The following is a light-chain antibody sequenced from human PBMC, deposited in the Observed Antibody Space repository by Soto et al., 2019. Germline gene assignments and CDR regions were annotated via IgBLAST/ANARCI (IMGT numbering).Light chain of an antibody. CDR1: SSDVGGYNY. CDR2: DVS. V-gene: IGLV2-14*01. Sequence: QSVLTQPASVSGSPGQSITISCTGTSSDVGGYNYVSWYQQHPGNAPKLMIYDVSNRPSGVSNRFSGSKSGNTASMTISGLQAEDEADYYCSSYTSSSTLNVFGTGTKLTVL. CDR3: SSYTSSSTLNV. J-gene: IGLJ1*01.